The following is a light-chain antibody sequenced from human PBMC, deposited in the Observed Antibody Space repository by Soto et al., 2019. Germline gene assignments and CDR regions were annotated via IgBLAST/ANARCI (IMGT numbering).Light chain of an antibody. V-gene: IGKV3-11*01. CDR1: QSVSSY. CDR2: DAS. CDR3: QQRSNWPST. J-gene: IGKJ4*01. Sequence: IVLTQSPATLSLSPGERATLSCRASQSVSSYLAWYQQKPGQAPRLLIYDASNRATGIPARFSGSGSGTDFTLTITSLEPEDCAVYYCQQRSNWPSTFGGGTKVEIK.